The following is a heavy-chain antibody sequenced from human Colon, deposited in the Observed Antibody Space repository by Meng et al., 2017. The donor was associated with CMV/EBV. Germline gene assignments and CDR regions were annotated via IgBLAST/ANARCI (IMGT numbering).Heavy chain of an antibody. CDR1: GFNLGN. D-gene: IGHD3-3*01. V-gene: IGHV3-30*02. J-gene: IGHJ4*02. CDR3: ARDFEWTFDY. Sequence: GESLKISCAASGFNLGNMHWVRQAPGMGLEWVAFMRFAGSDKYYAASVKGRFTISRDNSKNTLYLQMNSLSTEDTAVYYCARDFEWTFDYWGQGTMVTVSS. CDR2: MRFAGSDK.